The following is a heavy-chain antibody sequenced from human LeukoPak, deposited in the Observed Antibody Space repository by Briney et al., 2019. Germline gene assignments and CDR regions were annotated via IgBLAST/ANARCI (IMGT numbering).Heavy chain of an antibody. D-gene: IGHD5-12*01. CDR2: IYYSGST. J-gene: IGHJ3*02. V-gene: IGHV4-39*01. CDR1: GGSISSSSYY. CDR3: ASTATRRAKAFDI. Sequence: PSGTLSLTCAVSGGSISSSSYYWGWIRQPPGKGLEWIGSIYYSGSTYYNPSLKSRVTISVDTSKNQFSLKLSSVTAADTAVYYCASTATRRAKAFDIWGQGTMVTVSS.